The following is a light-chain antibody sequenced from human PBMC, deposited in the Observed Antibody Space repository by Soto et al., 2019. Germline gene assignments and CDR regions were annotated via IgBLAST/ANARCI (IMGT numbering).Light chain of an antibody. CDR3: SSYAGSSYV. CDR1: SSDVGGYNY. CDR2: EVS. V-gene: IGLV2-8*01. Sequence: QSVLTQPPSASGSPGQSVTISCTGTSSDVGGYNYVSWYQQHPGKAPRLMIYEVSRRPPGVPDRFSGSKSGNTASLTVSGLQTEDEADYYCSSYAGSSYVFGTGTKLTVL. J-gene: IGLJ1*01.